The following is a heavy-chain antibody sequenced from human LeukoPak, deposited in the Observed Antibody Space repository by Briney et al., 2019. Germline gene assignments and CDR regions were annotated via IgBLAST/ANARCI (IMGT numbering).Heavy chain of an antibody. CDR2: ISYDGSNK. CDR1: GFPFSNYV. Sequence: GGSLRLSCAASGFPFSNYVMSWVRQAPGKGLEWVAVISYDGSNKYYADSVKGRFTISRDNSKNTLYLQMNSLRAEDTAVYYCAFGMGDTAMGSFDYWGQGTLVTVSS. V-gene: IGHV3-30-3*01. J-gene: IGHJ4*02. D-gene: IGHD5-18*01. CDR3: AFGMGDTAMGSFDY.